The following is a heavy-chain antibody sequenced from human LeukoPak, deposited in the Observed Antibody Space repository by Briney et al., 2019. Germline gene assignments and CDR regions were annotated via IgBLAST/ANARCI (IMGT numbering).Heavy chain of an antibody. D-gene: IGHD6-13*01. V-gene: IGHV4-59*01. Sequence: SETLSLTCTVSGASITSYYWSWIRQPPGKGPEWIGFIYYTGTTNYNPSLKSRVTISVDTSKNQFSLKLSSVTAADTAVYYCARAGANGIEAAGSLRYWGQGTLVTVSS. CDR1: GASITSYY. CDR3: ARAGANGIEAAGSLRY. J-gene: IGHJ4*02. CDR2: IYYTGTT.